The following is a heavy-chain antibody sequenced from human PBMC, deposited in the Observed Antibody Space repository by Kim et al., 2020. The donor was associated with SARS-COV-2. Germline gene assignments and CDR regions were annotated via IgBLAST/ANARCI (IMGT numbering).Heavy chain of an antibody. V-gene: IGHV1-18*01. CDR2: ISAYNGNT. D-gene: IGHD6-19*01. J-gene: IGHJ1*01. CDR1: GYTFTSYG. Sequence: ASVKVSCKASGYTFTSYGISWVRQAPGQGLEWMGWISAYNGNTNYAQKLQGRVTMTTDTSTSTAYMELRSLRSDDTAVYYCARPGSSGWYDFDFQHWGQGTLVTVSS. CDR3: ARPGSSGWYDFDFQH.